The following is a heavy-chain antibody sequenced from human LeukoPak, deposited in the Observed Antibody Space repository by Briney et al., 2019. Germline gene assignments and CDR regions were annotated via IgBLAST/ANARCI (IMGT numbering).Heavy chain of an antibody. CDR1: GGSFSGYY. D-gene: IGHD3-3*01. Sequence: SETLSLTCAVYGGSFSGYYWSWIRQPPGKGLEWIGEINHSGSTNYNPSLKSRVTISVDTSKNQFSLKLSSVTAADTAVYYCARDPLRFLEPLTNYYYYYMDVWGKGTTVTVSS. CDR3: ARDPLRFLEPLTNYYYYYMDV. CDR2: INHSGST. V-gene: IGHV4-34*01. J-gene: IGHJ6*03.